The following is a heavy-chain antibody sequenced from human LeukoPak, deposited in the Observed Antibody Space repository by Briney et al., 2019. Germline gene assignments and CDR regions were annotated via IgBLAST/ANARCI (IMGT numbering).Heavy chain of an antibody. CDR2: ISYGGGDK. V-gene: IGHV3-30*18. D-gene: IGHD1-26*01. J-gene: IGHJ4*02. CDR1: GFRFSTYG. CDR3: AKEVGTFTLDY. Sequence: PGGSLRLSCAASGFRFSTYGMHWVRQAPGKGLEWVTGISYGGGDKYYADSVKGRFTISRDNSKNTLYLQMNSLRVEDTAVYYCAKEVGTFTLDYWGRGTVVTVSS.